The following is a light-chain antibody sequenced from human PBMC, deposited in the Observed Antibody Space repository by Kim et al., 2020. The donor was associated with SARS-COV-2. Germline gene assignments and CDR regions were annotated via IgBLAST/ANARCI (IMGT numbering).Light chain of an antibody. V-gene: IGKV3-20*01. CDR2: GTS. CDR3: QQYGGSPLYT. CDR1: QSVSSDS. J-gene: IGKJ2*01. Sequence: IVLTQSPGTLSLSPGERATLSCRASQSVSSDSLAWYQQKPGQAPRLIIYGTSSRPTGIPDRISGSGSGTDFTLTISRLEPEDFAVYYCQQYGGSPLYTFGQGTKLEIK.